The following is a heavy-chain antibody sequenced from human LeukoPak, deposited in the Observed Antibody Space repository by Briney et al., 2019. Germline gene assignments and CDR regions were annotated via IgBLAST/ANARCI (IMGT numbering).Heavy chain of an antibody. CDR1: GGSISSYY. J-gene: IGHJ6*04. CDR2: LYHPDST. D-gene: IGHD3-10*01. CDR3: ARQYDSYFYYYLDL. Sequence: SETLSLTCTVSGGSISSYYWSWIRQPPGKGLEWIGSLYHPDSTYYNPSLKSRVTMSVDTSRNQFSLKLSFVTAADTAVYYCARQYDSYFYYYLDLWGTGTTVTVSS. V-gene: IGHV4-59*04.